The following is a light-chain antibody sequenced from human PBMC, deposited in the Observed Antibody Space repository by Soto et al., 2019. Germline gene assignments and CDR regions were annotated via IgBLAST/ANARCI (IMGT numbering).Light chain of an antibody. J-gene: IGLJ1*01. CDR3: SSYSSSGTLFV. CDR2: EVT. CDR1: SSDVGGHNY. Sequence: QSVLTQPASVSGSPGQSITVSCTGTSSDVGGHNYVSWFQQHPGQAPKLLIYEVTTRPSGVSTRFSGSKPGNSASLTISGRQAEDEADYHCSSYSSSGTLFVFGSGTKLTVL. V-gene: IGLV2-14*01.